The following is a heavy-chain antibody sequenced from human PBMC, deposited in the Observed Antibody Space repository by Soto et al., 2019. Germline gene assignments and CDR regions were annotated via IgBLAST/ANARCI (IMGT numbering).Heavy chain of an antibody. CDR2: ITGSGDST. V-gene: IGHV3-23*01. J-gene: IGHJ4*02. CDR3: AKDLQFSGWLSAQTFDY. Sequence: GGSLRLSCAVSGFTFSSHAMSRVRQAPGKGLECVSSITGSGDSTYYADSVRGRFTISRDKSKSTLYLQMNSLRAEDTAAYYCAKDLQFSGWLSAQTFDYWGQGTQVTVSS. CDR1: GFTFSSHA. D-gene: IGHD6-19*01.